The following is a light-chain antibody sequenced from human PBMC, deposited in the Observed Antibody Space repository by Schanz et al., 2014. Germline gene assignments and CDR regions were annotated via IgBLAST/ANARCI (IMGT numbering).Light chain of an antibody. CDR1: QSVSSY. CDR2: DAS. CDR3: QQTHSTPGT. Sequence: EIVLTQSPATLSLSPGERATLSCRASQSVSSYLAWYQQKPGQAPRLLIYDASNRATGIPARFSGSGSGTDFTLTISSLEPEDFATYYCQQTHSTPGTFGPGTKVDI. J-gene: IGKJ3*01. V-gene: IGKV3-11*01.